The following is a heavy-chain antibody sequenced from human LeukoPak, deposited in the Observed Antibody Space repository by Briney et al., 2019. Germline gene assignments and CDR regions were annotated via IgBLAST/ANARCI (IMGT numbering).Heavy chain of an antibody. J-gene: IGHJ4*02. CDR3: ARDAVWYYYDSSGYDHLDY. CDR1: GFTFSSCE. V-gene: IGHV3-48*03. Sequence: PGGSLRLSCAASGFTFSSCEMNWVRQAPGKGLEWVSYISSSGSTIYYADSVKGRFTISRDNAKNSLYLQMNSLRAEDTAVYYCARDAVWYYYDSSGYDHLDYWGQRTLVTVSS. CDR2: ISSSGSTI. D-gene: IGHD3-22*01.